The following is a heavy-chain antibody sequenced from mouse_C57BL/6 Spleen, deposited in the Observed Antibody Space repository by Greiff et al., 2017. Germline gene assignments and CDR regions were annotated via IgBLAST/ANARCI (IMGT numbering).Heavy chain of an antibody. CDR1: GYTFTSYW. J-gene: IGHJ1*03. CDR3: AIGVYCSSYVSVDV. V-gene: IGHV1-59*01. D-gene: IGHD1-1*01. CDR2: IDPADSYT. Sequence: QVQLQQPGAELVRPGPSVKLSCKASGYTFTSYWMHWVKQRPGQGLEWIGVIDPADSYTNYNQKFKGKATLTVDTSASTAYMQLRSLTSEDSSVYYCAIGVYCSSYVSVDVWGTGTTVTVSS.